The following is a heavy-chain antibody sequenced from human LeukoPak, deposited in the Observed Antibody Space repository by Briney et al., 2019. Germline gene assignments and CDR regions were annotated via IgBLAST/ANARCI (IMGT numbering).Heavy chain of an antibody. J-gene: IGHJ3*02. V-gene: IGHV1-2*02. CDR1: GYTFTGYY. CDR2: INPNSGGT. Sequence: ASVKVSCKASGYTFTGYYMHWVRQAPGQGLEWMGWINPNSGGTNYAQKFQGRVTMTRDTSISTAYMELSRLRSDDTAVCYCARELLVVRAFDIWGQGTMVTVSS. CDR3: ARELLVVRAFDI. D-gene: IGHD2-21*01.